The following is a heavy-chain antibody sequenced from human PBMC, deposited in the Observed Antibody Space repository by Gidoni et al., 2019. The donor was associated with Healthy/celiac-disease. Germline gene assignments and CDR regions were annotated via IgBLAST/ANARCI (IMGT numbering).Heavy chain of an antibody. V-gene: IGHV4-31*03. Sequence: QVQLQESGPGLVKPSQTLSLTCTVSGGSISSGGYYWSWIRQHPGKGLEWIGYIYYSGSTYYNPSLKSRVTISVDTSKNQFSLKLSSVTAADTAVYYCARGDYGDYSYYYYYMDVWGKGTTVTVSS. CDR2: IYYSGST. J-gene: IGHJ6*03. D-gene: IGHD4-17*01. CDR1: GGSISSGGYY. CDR3: ARGDYGDYSYYYYYMDV.